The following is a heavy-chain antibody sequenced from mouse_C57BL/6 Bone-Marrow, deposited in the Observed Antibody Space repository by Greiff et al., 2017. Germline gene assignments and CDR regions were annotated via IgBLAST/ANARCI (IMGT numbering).Heavy chain of an antibody. CDR3: ARLHYCGSSYDAMDY. CDR2: IRNKANGYTT. D-gene: IGHD1-1*01. Sequence: EVQLVESGGGLVQPGGSLSLSCAASGFTFTDYYMSWVRQPPGKALEWLGFIRNKANGYTTEYSASVKGRFTISRDNSQSILYLQMNALRAESSATYDGARLHYCGSSYDAMDYWGQGTSVTVSS. CDR1: GFTFTDYY. J-gene: IGHJ4*01. V-gene: IGHV7-3*01.